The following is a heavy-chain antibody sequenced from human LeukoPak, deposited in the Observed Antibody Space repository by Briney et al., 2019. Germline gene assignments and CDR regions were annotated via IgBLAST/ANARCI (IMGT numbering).Heavy chain of an antibody. V-gene: IGHV3-74*01. J-gene: IGHJ3*01. CDR2: INPDGSNI. Sequence: GGSLRLSCAASGFSLSSNWMHWICQVPGKGLVWVSHINPDGSNIRYADSVKGRFTISRDNAKNTVYLQMNSLRAEDTAVYYCAKPPHALGFDLWGQGTMVTVAS. CDR3: AKPPHALGFDL. CDR1: GFSLSSNW.